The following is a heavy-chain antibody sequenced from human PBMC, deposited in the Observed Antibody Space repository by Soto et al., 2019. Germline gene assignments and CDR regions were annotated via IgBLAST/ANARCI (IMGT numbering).Heavy chain of an antibody. CDR2: INHSGST. D-gene: IGHD3-22*01. CDR1: GGSFSGYY. Sequence: SETLSLTCTVSGGSFSGYYWSWIRQPPGKGLEWIGDINHSGSTNYNPSLKSRVSISVDTSKNQFSLKLSSVTAADTAVYYCARDQGRGYYFDRSGYGPSWGQGTLVTVSS. V-gene: IGHV4-34*01. J-gene: IGHJ5*02. CDR3: ARDQGRGYYFDRSGYGPS.